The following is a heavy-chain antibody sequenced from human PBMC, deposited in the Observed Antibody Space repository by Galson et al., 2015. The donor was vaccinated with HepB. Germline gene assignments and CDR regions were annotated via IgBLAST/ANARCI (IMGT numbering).Heavy chain of an antibody. J-gene: IGHJ4*02. Sequence: SLRLSCAASGFTFSSYSMNWVRQAPGKGLEWVSSISSSSSYIYYADSVKGRFTISRDNAKNSLYLQMNSLRAEDTAVYYCARDRGRTGIVGAPVGWGQGTLVTVSS. CDR1: GFTFSSYS. CDR3: ARDRGRTGIVGAPVG. CDR2: ISSSSSYI. V-gene: IGHV3-21*01. D-gene: IGHD1-26*01.